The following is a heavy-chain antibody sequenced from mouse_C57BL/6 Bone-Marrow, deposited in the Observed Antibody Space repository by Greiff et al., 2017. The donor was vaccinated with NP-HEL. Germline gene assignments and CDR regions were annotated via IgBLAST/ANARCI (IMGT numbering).Heavy chain of an antibody. CDR2: ISYDGSN. J-gene: IGHJ3*01. CDR1: GYSITSGYY. CDR3: ARWGGLPWFAY. Sequence: EVQRVESGPGLVKPSQSLSLTCSVTGYSITSGYYWNWIRQFPGNKLEWMGYISYDGSNNYNPSLKNRISITRATSKNQFFLKLNSVTTEDTATYYCARWGGLPWFAYWGQGTLVTVSA. V-gene: IGHV3-6*01. D-gene: IGHD2-2*01.